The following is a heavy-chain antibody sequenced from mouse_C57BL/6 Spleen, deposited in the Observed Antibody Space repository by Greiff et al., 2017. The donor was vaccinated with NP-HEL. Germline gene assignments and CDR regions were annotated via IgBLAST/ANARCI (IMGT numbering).Heavy chain of an antibody. CDR1: GYTFTSYW. CDR3: ASYYYGSSLNY. J-gene: IGHJ2*01. Sequence: QVQLQQPGAELVMPGASVTLSCKASGYTFTSYWMHWVKQRPGHGLEWIGEIDPSDSYTNYNQKFKGKSTLTVDKSSSTAYMQLSSLTSEDSAVYYCASYYYGSSLNYWGQGTTLTVSS. V-gene: IGHV1-69*01. CDR2: IDPSDSYT. D-gene: IGHD1-1*01.